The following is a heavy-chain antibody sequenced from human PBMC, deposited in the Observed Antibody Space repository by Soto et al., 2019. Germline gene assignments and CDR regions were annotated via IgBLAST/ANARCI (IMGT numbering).Heavy chain of an antibody. V-gene: IGHV1-69*12. D-gene: IGHD6-13*01. CDR1: GGTFSSNA. CDR2: IIPMFGSS. Sequence: QFQLVQSGAEVKKPGSSVKVSCKAFGGTFSSNAITWVRQAPGQGLEWMGGIIPMFGSSTYAQKFQGRLTITADASTSTAYMELSSLRSEDTAVYYCAREKQKTNYYYYAMDVWGQGTTVTVSS. J-gene: IGHJ6*02. CDR3: AREKQKTNYYYYAMDV.